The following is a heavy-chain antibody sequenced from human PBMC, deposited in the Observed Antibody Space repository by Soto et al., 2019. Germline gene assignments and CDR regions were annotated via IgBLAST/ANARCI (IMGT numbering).Heavy chain of an antibody. Sequence: LRLSCGASGFTFRSYGMHWVRQAPGKGLEWVAVITDDGSNKYYADSVKGRFTISRDNSKNTLYLQMNSLRAEDTAVYYCAKDKDDFVWGSYDSWGQGIPVTVSS. CDR2: ITDDGSNK. CDR3: AKDKDDFVWGSYDS. V-gene: IGHV3-30*18. J-gene: IGHJ5*01. CDR1: GFTFRSYG. D-gene: IGHD3-16*01.